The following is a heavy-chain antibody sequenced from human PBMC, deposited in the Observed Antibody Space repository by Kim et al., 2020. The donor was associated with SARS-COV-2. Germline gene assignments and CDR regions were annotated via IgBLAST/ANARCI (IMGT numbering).Heavy chain of an antibody. J-gene: IGHJ4*02. CDR3: CRVEPPDY. CDR2: NNYAT. D-gene: IGHD1-26*01. Sequence: NNYATDYAASVKDRFTISRDDSKNTANLQMNSLKTDDTAGYYGCRVEPPDYWGQGTLVTVSS. V-gene: IGHV3-73*01.